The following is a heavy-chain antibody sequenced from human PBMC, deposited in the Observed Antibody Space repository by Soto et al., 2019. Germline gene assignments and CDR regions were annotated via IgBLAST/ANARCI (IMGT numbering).Heavy chain of an antibody. Sequence: PSETLYTTCTVSGGSISSGGYYWSWIRQRPGKGLEWIGEINYSGSTDYNPSLKRRVTVSVHTSNNQFSLKVTSVTAADTAVYFCAKGRRRGSSSWSGTDVWGQGTTVTVSS. CDR2: INYSGST. CDR3: AKGRRRGSSSWSGTDV. V-gene: IGHV4-39*07. J-gene: IGHJ6*02. CDR1: GGSISSGGYY. D-gene: IGHD6-13*01.